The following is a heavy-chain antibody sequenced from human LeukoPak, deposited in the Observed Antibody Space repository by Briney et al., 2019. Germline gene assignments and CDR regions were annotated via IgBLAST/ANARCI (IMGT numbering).Heavy chain of an antibody. V-gene: IGHV3-23*01. D-gene: IGHD3-9*01. CDR3: AKDLLYYDILTGSY. Sequence: PGGSLRLSCAASGFTFSSYAMSWVRQAPGKGLEWVSAISGSGVSTYYADSVKGRFTISRDNSKNTLYLQMNSLRAEDTAVYYCAKDLLYYDILTGSYWGQGTLVTVSS. J-gene: IGHJ4*02. CDR1: GFTFSSYA. CDR2: ISGSGVST.